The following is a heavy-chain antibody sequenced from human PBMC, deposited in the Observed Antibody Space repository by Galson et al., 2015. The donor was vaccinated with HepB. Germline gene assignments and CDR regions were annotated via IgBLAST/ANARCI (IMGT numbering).Heavy chain of an antibody. CDR3: AHKRLSESGGYYPAFFDY. D-gene: IGHD3-22*01. V-gene: IGHV2-5*02. Sequence: PALVKPTQPLTLTCTFSGFSFKTSGVSVGWIRQPPGKALEWLALINWDDDKRYSPSLKSRLTLTKENSKNQGVLAVTNMDPVDTATYYCAHKRLSESGGYYPAFFDYWGQGTLVTVSS. J-gene: IGHJ4*02. CDR1: GFSFKTSGVS. CDR2: INWDDDK.